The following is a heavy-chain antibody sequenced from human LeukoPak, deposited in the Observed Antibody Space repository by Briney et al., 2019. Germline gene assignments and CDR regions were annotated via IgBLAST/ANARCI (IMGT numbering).Heavy chain of an antibody. Sequence: GGSLRLSCAASGFTFSSYGMHWVRQAPGKGLEWVAVISYDGSNKYYADSVKGRFTISRDNSKNTLYLQMNSLRAEDTAVYYCAKEKDSSSWANFDYWGQGTLVTVSS. D-gene: IGHD6-13*01. CDR2: ISYDGSNK. CDR3: AKEKDSSSWANFDY. J-gene: IGHJ4*02. CDR1: GFTFSSYG. V-gene: IGHV3-30*18.